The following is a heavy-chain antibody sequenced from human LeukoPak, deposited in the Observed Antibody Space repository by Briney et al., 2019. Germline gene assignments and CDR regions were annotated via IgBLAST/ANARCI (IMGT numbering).Heavy chain of an antibody. CDR2: IKQDGSEK. CDR1: GFTFSSYW. Sequence: GGSLRLSCAASGFTFSSYWMSWVRQAQGKGLEWVANIKQDGSEKYYVDSVKGRFTISRDNAKNSLYLQMNSLRAEDTAVYYCARPLRDGYNFDAFDIWGQGTMVTVSS. V-gene: IGHV3-7*05. CDR3: ARPLRDGYNFDAFDI. D-gene: IGHD5-24*01. J-gene: IGHJ3*02.